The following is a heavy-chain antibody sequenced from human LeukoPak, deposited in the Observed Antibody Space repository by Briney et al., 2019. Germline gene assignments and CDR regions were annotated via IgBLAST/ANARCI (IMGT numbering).Heavy chain of an antibody. J-gene: IGHJ4*02. V-gene: IGHV3-23*01. CDR2: FSGNDGYT. D-gene: IGHD2-2*01. Sequence: GGSLRLSCAGSGFTFTNSILSWVRQAPGKGLEWLSTFSGNDGYTYYADSVRGRFTISRDNSKNTVYLQMNSLRAEDTANYYCAKRSTGYYFDSWGQGTLVTVSS. CDR3: AKRSTGYYFDS. CDR1: GFTFTNSI.